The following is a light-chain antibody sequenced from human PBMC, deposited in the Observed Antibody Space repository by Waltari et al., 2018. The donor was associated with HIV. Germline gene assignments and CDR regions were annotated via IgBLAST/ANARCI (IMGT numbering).Light chain of an antibody. J-gene: IGLJ3*02. Sequence: QSALTQPASVSGSLGQPITISCTGASPNVGSYSLVSWYQNRPGQAPTLIIYDDSKRPLGISSRFSGSKSGNTASLTISGLQSEDEADYYCCSYGGDDTLVFGGGTKVTAL. V-gene: IGLV2-23*01. CDR3: CSYGGDDTLV. CDR1: SPNVGSYSL. CDR2: DDS.